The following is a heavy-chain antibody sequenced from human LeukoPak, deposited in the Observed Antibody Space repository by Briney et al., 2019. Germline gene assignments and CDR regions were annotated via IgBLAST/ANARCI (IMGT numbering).Heavy chain of an antibody. J-gene: IGHJ3*02. D-gene: IGHD5-24*01. Sequence: KPSETLSLTCTVSGGSISSYYWSWIRQPPGKGLEWIGYIYYSGSTNYNPSLKSRVTISVDTSKNQFSLKLSSVTAADTAVYYCARDLRWLQINDAFDIWGQGTMVTVSS. CDR1: GGSISSYY. CDR3: ARDLRWLQINDAFDI. V-gene: IGHV4-59*01. CDR2: IYYSGST.